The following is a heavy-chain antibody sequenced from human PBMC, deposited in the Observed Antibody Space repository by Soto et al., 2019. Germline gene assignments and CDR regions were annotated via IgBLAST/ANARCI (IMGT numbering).Heavy chain of an antibody. D-gene: IGHD6-13*01. CDR1: GYALTELS. J-gene: IGHJ3*02. CDR2: FDPEDGET. Sequence: GASVKVSCKVSGYALTELSMHWVRQAPGKGLEWMGGFDPEDGETIYAQKFQGRVTMTEDTSTDTAYMELSSLRSEDTAVYYCATVLIRARIAAAGYAFDIWGQGTMVTVS. CDR3: ATVLIRARIAAAGYAFDI. V-gene: IGHV1-24*01.